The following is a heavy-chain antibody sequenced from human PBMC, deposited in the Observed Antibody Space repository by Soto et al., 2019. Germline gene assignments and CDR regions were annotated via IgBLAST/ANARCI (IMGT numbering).Heavy chain of an antibody. CDR3: ARDNSVELAGNYYYGMDV. V-gene: IGHV4-61*01. CDR1: GGSVSSGSYY. Sequence: SETLSLTCTVSGGSVSSGSYYWSWIRQPPGKGLEWIGYIYYSGSTNYNPSLKSRVTISVDTSKNQFSLKLSSVTAADTAVYYCARDNSVELAGNYYYGMDVWGQGTTVTVSS. J-gene: IGHJ6*02. D-gene: IGHD1-7*01. CDR2: IYYSGST.